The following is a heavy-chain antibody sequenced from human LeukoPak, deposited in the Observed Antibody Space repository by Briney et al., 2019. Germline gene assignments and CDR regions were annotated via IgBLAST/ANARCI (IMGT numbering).Heavy chain of an antibody. CDR1: GYTFTGYY. CDR3: ARADLLVATKERGWFDP. Sequence: WASVKVSCKASGYTFTGYYMHWVRQAPGQGLEWMGWINPNSGGTNYAQKFQGRVTMTRDTSISTAYMGLSRLRSDDTAVYYCARADLLVATKERGWFDPWRQGTLVTVSS. D-gene: IGHD5-12*01. V-gene: IGHV1-2*02. J-gene: IGHJ5*02. CDR2: INPNSGGT.